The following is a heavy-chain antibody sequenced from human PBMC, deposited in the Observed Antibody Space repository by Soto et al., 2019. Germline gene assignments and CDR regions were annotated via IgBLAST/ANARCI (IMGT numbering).Heavy chain of an antibody. CDR3: ARGDVVAALDY. D-gene: IGHD2-15*01. CDR1: GGSFSGYY. V-gene: IGHV4-34*01. Sequence: QVQLQQWGAGLLKPSETLSLTCAVYGGSFSGYYWSWIRQPPGKGLEWIGEINHSGSTNYNPSLKSRVTISVDTSKNQFSLKLSSVTAADTAVYYCARGDVVAALDYWGQGTLVTVSS. CDR2: INHSGST. J-gene: IGHJ4*02.